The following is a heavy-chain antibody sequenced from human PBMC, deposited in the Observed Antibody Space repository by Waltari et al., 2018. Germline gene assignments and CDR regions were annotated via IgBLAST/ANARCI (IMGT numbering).Heavy chain of an antibody. D-gene: IGHD3-16*01. V-gene: IGHV4-39*07. CDR1: DCSISSSSYY. J-gene: IGHJ6*03. CDR2: ISYSGST. CDR3: ARVGRGGRYMDV. Sequence: QLQLQESGPGLVKPSETLSLTCTVSDCSISSSSYYWGWIRQPPGKGLEWIGTISYSGSTYYNSSLKSRVTISVDTSKNQFSLKLNSVTAADTAVYYCARVGRGGRYMDVWGKGTTVTISS.